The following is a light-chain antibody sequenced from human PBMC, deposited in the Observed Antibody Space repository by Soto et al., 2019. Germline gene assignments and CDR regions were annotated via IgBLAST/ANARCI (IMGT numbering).Light chain of an antibody. CDR3: QQYGDLPIT. Sequence: IQLTQSPSSLSASVGDIVTITCRASQGIRNDLGWYQQKPGKAPKLLISDASNLETGVPSRFSGRRSGTDFTCTISSLQPEDIATYYCQQYGDLPITFGQGTRLEIK. CDR2: DAS. J-gene: IGKJ5*01. CDR1: QGIRND. V-gene: IGKV1-33*01.